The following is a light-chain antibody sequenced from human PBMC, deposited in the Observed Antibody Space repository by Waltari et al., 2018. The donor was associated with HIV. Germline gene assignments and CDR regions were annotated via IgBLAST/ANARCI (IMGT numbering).Light chain of an antibody. CDR1: QSISSY. CDR2: AAS. Sequence: DIQMTQSPSSLSASVGDRVTITCRASQSISSYLNWYQQKPGKAPKLLMYAASSLQSGVPSRFSGSGSGTDFTLTISRLQPEDFATYYCQQSYNTPTFGQGTKVEI. J-gene: IGKJ1*01. CDR3: QQSYNTPT. V-gene: IGKV1-39*01.